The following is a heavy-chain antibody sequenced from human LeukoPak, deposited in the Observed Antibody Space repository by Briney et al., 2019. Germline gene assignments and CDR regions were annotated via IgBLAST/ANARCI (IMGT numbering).Heavy chain of an antibody. CDR3: ARGPFRLGELSLLLEFSGYYFDY. D-gene: IGHD3-16*02. CDR1: GFTFSSYA. Sequence: GGSLRLSCAASGFTFSSYAMSWVRQAPGKGLEWVSSISSSSSYIYYADSVKGRFTISRDNAKNSLYLQMNSLRAEDTAVYYCARGPFRLGELSLLLEFSGYYFDYWGQGTLVTVSS. V-gene: IGHV3-21*01. CDR2: ISSSSSYI. J-gene: IGHJ4*02.